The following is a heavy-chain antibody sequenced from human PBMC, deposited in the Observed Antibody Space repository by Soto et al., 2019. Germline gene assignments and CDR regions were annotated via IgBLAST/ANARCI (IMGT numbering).Heavy chain of an antibody. CDR2: ISYDGSNK. CDR3: AKGEVLWFGELLYGMDV. CDR1: GFTFSSYG. D-gene: IGHD3-10*01. J-gene: IGHJ6*02. Sequence: QVQLVESEGGVVQPGRSLRLSCAASGFTFSSYGMHWVRQAPGKGLEWVAVISYDGSNKYYADSVKGRFTISRDNSKNTLYLQMNSLRAEDTAVYYCAKGEVLWFGELLYGMDVWGQGTTVTVSS. V-gene: IGHV3-30*18.